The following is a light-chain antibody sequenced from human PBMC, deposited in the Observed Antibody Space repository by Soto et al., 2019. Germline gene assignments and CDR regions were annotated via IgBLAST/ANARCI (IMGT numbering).Light chain of an antibody. CDR3: LHLNSYPLT. CDR1: QGSSTY. J-gene: IGKJ4*01. CDR2: AAS. V-gene: IGKV1-9*01. Sequence: DLPLTQSPSFLSASVGDRVTITCRASQGSSTYSAWYQQKPGKAPKLLIYAASTLQSGVPSRFSGSGSGTEFTLTISSLQPEDFATYYCLHLNSYPLTFGGGTKVEIK.